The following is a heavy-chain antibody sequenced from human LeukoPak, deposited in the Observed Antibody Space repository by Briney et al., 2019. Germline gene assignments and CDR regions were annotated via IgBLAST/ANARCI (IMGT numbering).Heavy chain of an antibody. CDR1: GGSISSSNW. Sequence: SETLSLTCAVSGGSISSSNWWSWVRQPPGKGLEWIREIYHSGSTNYNPSLKSRVTISVDKSKNQFSLKLSSVTAADTAVYYCARAQSSYCSSTSCAYNWFDPWGQGTLVTVSS. CDR3: ARAQSSYCSSTSCAYNWFDP. CDR2: IYHSGST. J-gene: IGHJ5*02. D-gene: IGHD2-2*01. V-gene: IGHV4-4*02.